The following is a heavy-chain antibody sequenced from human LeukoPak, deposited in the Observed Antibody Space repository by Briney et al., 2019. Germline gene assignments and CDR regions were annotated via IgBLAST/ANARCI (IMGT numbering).Heavy chain of an antibody. CDR3: AREVFTPSYNYYYMDV. J-gene: IGHJ6*03. V-gene: IGHV3-53*01. CDR1: GFTVNNNY. Sequence: GGSLRLSCAASGFTVNNNYMSWVRQPPGKGLEWVSVISSGGFTSHADSVRGRFTISRDNSKNTVYLHMNSRRGEDTAVYYCAREVFTPSYNYYYMDVWGKGTMVIVSS. D-gene: IGHD2-2*02. CDR2: ISSGGFT.